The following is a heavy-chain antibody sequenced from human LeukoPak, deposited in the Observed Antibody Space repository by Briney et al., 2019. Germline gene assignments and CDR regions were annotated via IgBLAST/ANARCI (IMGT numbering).Heavy chain of an antibody. D-gene: IGHD3/OR15-3a*01. CDR2: INRDGSST. Sequence: GGSLRLSCAASGFTFSNFWMHWVRQTPGKGLVWVSRINRDGSSTNYVDSVKGRFTISRDNAKNTPYLQMNSLRDEDTAVYYCAKDGPKGKRVFDIWGQGTMVTVSS. CDR3: AKDGPKGKRVFDI. J-gene: IGHJ3*02. CDR1: GFTFSNFW. V-gene: IGHV3-74*01.